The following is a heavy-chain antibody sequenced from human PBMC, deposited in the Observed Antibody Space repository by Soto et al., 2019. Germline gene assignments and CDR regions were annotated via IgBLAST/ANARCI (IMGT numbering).Heavy chain of an antibody. CDR2: IGPESGAT. Sequence: GASVKVSCKASGYSLTGHYIHWVRQAPEQGPEWMGEIGPESGATRYAQKFQGRVTMTMDTSITTVYMELNNLRPDDTAIYYCGRGRSGQIVVFYWGQGTPVTVSS. D-gene: IGHD1-26*01. V-gene: IGHV1-2*02. CDR3: GRGRSGQIVVFY. J-gene: IGHJ4*02. CDR1: GYSLTGHY.